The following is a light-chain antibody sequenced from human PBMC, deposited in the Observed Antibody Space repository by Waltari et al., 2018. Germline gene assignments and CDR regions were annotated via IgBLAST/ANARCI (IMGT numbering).Light chain of an antibody. J-gene: IGKJ2*01. V-gene: IGKV3-15*01. Sequence: EIVMTQSPATLSVSPGERATLSCRAGQMVSTNLAWYQQKPGQAPMLLIYGASTRATGIPDGISGSGSGTEFTLTISSLQSEDFAVYYCQHYNDWYTFGQGTKLEI. CDR1: QMVSTN. CDR3: QHYNDWYT. CDR2: GAS.